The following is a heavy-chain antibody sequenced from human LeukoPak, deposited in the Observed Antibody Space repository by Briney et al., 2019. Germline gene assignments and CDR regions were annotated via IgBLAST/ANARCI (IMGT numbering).Heavy chain of an antibody. CDR2: LSAGSGTI. Sequence: GGSLRLSCAASEFTFSSYSMNWVRRAPGKGLEWVSYLSAGSGTIYYADSVKGRFTISRDNAKNSLYLQMNSLRDEDTAVYYCARASRSGSYYFDYWGQGTVVTVSS. J-gene: IGHJ4*02. CDR3: ARASRSGSYYFDY. V-gene: IGHV3-48*02. CDR1: EFTFSSYS. D-gene: IGHD3-10*01.